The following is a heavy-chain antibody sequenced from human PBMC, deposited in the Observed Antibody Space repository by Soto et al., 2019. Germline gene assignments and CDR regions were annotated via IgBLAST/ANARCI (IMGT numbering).Heavy chain of an antibody. V-gene: IGHV1-69*05. J-gene: IGHJ6*02. CDR1: GGTFSSYA. D-gene: IGHD5-18*01. Sequence: SVKVSCKASGGTFSSYAISWVRQAPGQGLEWMGGIIPIFGTANYAQKFQGRVTITTDESTSTAYMELSSLRSEDTAVYYCARGNTAISYYYGMDVWGQGTTVTVSS. CDR3: ARGNTAISYYYGMDV. CDR2: IIPIFGTA.